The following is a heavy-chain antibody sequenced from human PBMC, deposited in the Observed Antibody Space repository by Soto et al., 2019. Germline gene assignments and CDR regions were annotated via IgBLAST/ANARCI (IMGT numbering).Heavy chain of an antibody. CDR3: ARDPAKYTAMASDY. Sequence: ASVKVSCKASGYTFTSYGISWVRQAPGQGLEWMGWISAYNGNTNYAQKLQGRATMTTDTSTSTAYMELRSLRSDDTAVYYCARDPAKYTAMASDYWGQGTLVTVSS. CDR1: GYTFTSYG. J-gene: IGHJ4*02. D-gene: IGHD5-18*01. CDR2: ISAYNGNT. V-gene: IGHV1-18*01.